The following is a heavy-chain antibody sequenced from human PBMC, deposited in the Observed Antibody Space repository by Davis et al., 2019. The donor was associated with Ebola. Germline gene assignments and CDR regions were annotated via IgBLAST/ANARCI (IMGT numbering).Heavy chain of an antibody. V-gene: IGHV3-53*04. CDR2: IYSGGTT. J-gene: IGHJ4*02. Sequence: PGGSLRLSCAAPGFIVSSYYMSWVRQAQGKGLEWGPVIYSGGTTNYADTLKGRYTLSRNNSKNTQYLKMNSLRAEDTAVYYCARVAAASRDYWGQGTLVTVSS. CDR1: GFIVSSYY. D-gene: IGHD6-25*01. CDR3: ARVAAASRDY.